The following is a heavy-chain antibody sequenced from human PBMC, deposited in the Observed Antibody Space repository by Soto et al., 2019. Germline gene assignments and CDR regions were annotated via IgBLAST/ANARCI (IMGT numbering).Heavy chain of an antibody. Sequence: SETLSLTCAVYGGSFSGYYWSWIRQPPGKGLEWIGEINHSGSTNYNPSLKSRVTISVDTSKNQFSLKLSSVTAADTAVYYCARGLIAVADRLYFDYWGQGTLVTVSS. J-gene: IGHJ4*02. CDR1: GGSFSGYY. CDR2: INHSGST. CDR3: ARGLIAVADRLYFDY. V-gene: IGHV4-34*01. D-gene: IGHD6-19*01.